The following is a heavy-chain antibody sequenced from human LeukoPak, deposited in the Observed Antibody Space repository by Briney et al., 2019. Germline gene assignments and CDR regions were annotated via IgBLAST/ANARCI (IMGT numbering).Heavy chain of an antibody. CDR1: GFTFSSYA. J-gene: IGHJ3*02. CDR2: ISGSDDST. Sequence: GGSLRLSCAASGFTFSSYAMTWVRQAPGKGLEWVTAISGSDDSTYYADSVKGRFTTSRDNSKSTLYLQMNSLRADDTAVYYCARRGPASDYYYKGGFDIWGQGTMVTVSS. V-gene: IGHV3-23*01. D-gene: IGHD3-22*01. CDR3: ARRGPASDYYYKGGFDI.